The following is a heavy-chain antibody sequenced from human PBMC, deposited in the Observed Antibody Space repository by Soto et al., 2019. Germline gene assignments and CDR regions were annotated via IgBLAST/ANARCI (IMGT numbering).Heavy chain of an antibody. Sequence: SETLSLTCTVSGGSISRGDYYWSWIRQPPGKGLEWIGYIYYSGSTYYNPSLKSRVTISVDTSKNQFSLKLNSVTAADTAVYYCARGDWPTQMDVWGQGTTVTVSS. CDR2: IYYSGST. CDR3: ARGDWPTQMDV. V-gene: IGHV4-30-4*01. J-gene: IGHJ6*02. D-gene: IGHD2-21*01. CDR1: GGSISRGDYY.